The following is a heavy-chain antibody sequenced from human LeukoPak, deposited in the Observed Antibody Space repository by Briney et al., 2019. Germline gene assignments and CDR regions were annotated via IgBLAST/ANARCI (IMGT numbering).Heavy chain of an antibody. D-gene: IGHD6-19*01. Sequence: GGSLRLSCAASGFTFSSYWMHWVRHAPGKGLVWVSRINSDGSSTSYADSVKGRFTISRDNAKNTLYLQMNSLRAEDTAVYYCARGGQWLATIDYWGQGTLVTVSS. J-gene: IGHJ4*02. CDR1: GFTFSSYW. CDR3: ARGGQWLATIDY. V-gene: IGHV3-74*01. CDR2: INSDGSST.